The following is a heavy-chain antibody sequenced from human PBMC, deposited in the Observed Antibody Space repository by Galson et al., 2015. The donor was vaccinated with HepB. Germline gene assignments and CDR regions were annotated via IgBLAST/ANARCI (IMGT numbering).Heavy chain of an antibody. J-gene: IGHJ3*02. CDR3: ARGEDYYDSSGYRDAFDI. CDR2: INPSGGST. Sequence: SVKVSCKASGYTFTSYYMHWVRQAPGQGLEWMGIINPSGGSTSYAQKFQGRVTMTRDTSTSTVYMELSSLRSEDTAVYYCARGEDYYDSSGYRDAFDIWGQGTMVTVSS. D-gene: IGHD3-22*01. V-gene: IGHV1-46*01. CDR1: GYTFTSYY.